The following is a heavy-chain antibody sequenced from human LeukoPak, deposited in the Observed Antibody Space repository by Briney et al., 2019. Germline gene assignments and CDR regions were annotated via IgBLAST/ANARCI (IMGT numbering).Heavy chain of an antibody. V-gene: IGHV1-69*02. J-gene: IGHJ4*02. Sequence: ASGKVSCKASGGTFTSYTISWVRQAPGQGGGWRGGSIPIVGIANYAQKFQGRVTITADKSPSTAYMELSSLRSEDTAVYYCASSHTAMPYFDYWGQGTLVTVSS. CDR2: SIPIVGIA. D-gene: IGHD5-18*01. CDR1: GGTFTSYT. CDR3: ASSHTAMPYFDY.